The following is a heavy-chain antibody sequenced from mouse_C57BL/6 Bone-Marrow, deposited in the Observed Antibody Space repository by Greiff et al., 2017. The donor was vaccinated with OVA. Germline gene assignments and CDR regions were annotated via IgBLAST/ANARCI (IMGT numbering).Heavy chain of an antibody. Sequence: QVQLQQSGPELVKPGASVKIPCKASGYAFSSSWMNWVKQRPGKGLEWIGRIYPGDGDTNYNGKFKGKATLTADKSSSTAYMQLSSLTSEDSAVYFCARSQVYYGYDWFAYWGQGTLVTVSA. D-gene: IGHD2-2*01. V-gene: IGHV1-82*01. CDR1: GYAFSSSW. J-gene: IGHJ3*01. CDR3: ARSQVYYGYDWFAY. CDR2: IYPGDGDT.